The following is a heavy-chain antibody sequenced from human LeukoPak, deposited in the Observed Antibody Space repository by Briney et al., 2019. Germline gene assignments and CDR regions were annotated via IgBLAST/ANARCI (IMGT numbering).Heavy chain of an antibody. CDR2: IRQDGSQK. Sequence: GGSLRLSCAASGFTFSSYWMSWVRQAPGKGLEWVATIRQDGSQKYYVDSVKGRFAISRDNAKNSLYLQMNSLRAEDTAVYYCARDLWSNAFDIWGQGTMVTVSS. CDR1: GFTFSSYW. V-gene: IGHV3-7*03. CDR3: ARDLWSNAFDI. J-gene: IGHJ3*02. D-gene: IGHD1-1*01.